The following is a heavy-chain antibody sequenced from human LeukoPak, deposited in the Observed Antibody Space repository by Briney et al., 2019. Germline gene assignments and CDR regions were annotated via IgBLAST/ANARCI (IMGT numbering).Heavy chain of an antibody. CDR1: GFTFGSYG. J-gene: IGHJ4*02. D-gene: IGHD1-26*01. V-gene: IGHV3-30*18. CDR2: ISTDGRTK. CDR3: AKDLAFSGSLDH. Sequence: GRALRLSCVASGFTFGSYGMHWVRQAPGKGREWVALISTDGRTKFYVDSVKGRFTVSRDNSKNTVYLQMNSLRTDDTAVYYCAKDLAFSGSLDHWGQGTVVSVSS.